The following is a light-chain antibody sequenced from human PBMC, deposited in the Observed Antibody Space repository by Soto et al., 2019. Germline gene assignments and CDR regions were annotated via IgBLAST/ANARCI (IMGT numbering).Light chain of an antibody. Sequence: QSALTQPPSASXTPAQRVTISCSGSSSNIGSNSVNWYQQLPGAAPKLLIYSNNQRPSGVPDRFSGSKSGTSASLAISGLQSEDEADYYCAAWDDSLNGREVFGTGTKVTVL. J-gene: IGLJ1*01. CDR1: SSNIGSNS. CDR3: AAWDDSLNGREV. V-gene: IGLV1-44*01. CDR2: SNN.